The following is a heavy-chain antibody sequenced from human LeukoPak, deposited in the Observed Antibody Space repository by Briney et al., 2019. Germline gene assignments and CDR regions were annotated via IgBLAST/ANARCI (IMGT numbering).Heavy chain of an antibody. J-gene: IGHJ4*02. V-gene: IGHV3-23*01. CDR1: GFTFSSYA. CDR2: ISGRGGRT. CDR3: AKGSHCSSTSCYPTGIFDY. D-gene: IGHD2-2*01. Sequence: GGSLRLSCAASGFTFSSYAMSWVRQAPGKGLEWVSAISGRGGRTYYADSVKGRFTISRDNSKNTLYLQMNSLRAEDTAVYYCAKGSHCSSTSCYPTGIFDYWGQGTLVTVSS.